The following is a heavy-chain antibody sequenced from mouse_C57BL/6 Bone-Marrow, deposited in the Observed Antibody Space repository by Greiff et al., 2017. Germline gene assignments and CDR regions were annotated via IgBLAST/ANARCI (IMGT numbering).Heavy chain of an antibody. J-gene: IGHJ2*01. CDR2: IDPENGDT. CDR3: TTFDGYYGGY. D-gene: IGHD2-3*01. Sequence: EVQLQQSGAELVRPGASVKLSCTASGFNIKDDYMHWVKQRPEQGLEWIGWIDPENGDTEYASKFQGKATITADTSSNTAYLQLSSLTSEDTAVYYWTTFDGYYGGYWGQGTTLTVSS. V-gene: IGHV14-4*01. CDR1: GFNIKDDY.